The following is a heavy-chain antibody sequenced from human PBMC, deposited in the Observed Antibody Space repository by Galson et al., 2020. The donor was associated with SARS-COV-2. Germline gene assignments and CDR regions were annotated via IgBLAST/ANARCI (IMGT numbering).Heavy chain of an antibody. CDR3: ARGPHDSSGYCYDY. V-gene: IGHV4-38-2*02. CDR1: GYSISSGHY. Sequence: SETLSLTCTVSGYSISSGHYWGWIRQPPGKGLEWIGSIYHSGSTYYNPSLKSRVTISVDTSKNQFSLKLSSVTAADTAVYYCARGPHDSSGYCYDYWGQGTLVTVSS. CDR2: IYHSGST. D-gene: IGHD3-22*01. J-gene: IGHJ4*02.